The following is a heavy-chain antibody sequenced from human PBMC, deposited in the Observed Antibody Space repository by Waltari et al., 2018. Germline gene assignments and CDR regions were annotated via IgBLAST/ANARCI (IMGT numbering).Heavy chain of an antibody. D-gene: IGHD2-2*01. V-gene: IGHV3-9*01. Sequence: EVQLVESGGGLVQPGRSLRLSCAASGFTFDDYAMHWVRQAPGKGLEWVSGISWNSGSIGYADSVKGRFTISRDNAKNSLYLKMNSLRAEDTALYYCAKDGHCSSTSCYAFDIWGQGTMVTVSS. CDR2: ISWNSGSI. J-gene: IGHJ3*02. CDR1: GFTFDDYA. CDR3: AKDGHCSSTSCYAFDI.